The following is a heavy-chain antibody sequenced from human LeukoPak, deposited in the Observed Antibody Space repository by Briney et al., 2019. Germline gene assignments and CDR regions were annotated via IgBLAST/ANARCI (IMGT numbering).Heavy chain of an antibody. CDR2: VYYTGST. Sequence: SETLSLTCTVSGGSISYSTYYWGWIRQPPGKGLEWIASVYYTGSTYYNPSLKSRVTISVDTSKNQFSLNLRSVTAADTAVYYCARDCSGGSCFSGPFEYWAREPWSPSPQ. CDR3: ARDCSGGSCFSGPFEY. J-gene: IGHJ4*02. CDR1: GGSISYSTYY. V-gene: IGHV4-39*02. D-gene: IGHD2-15*01.